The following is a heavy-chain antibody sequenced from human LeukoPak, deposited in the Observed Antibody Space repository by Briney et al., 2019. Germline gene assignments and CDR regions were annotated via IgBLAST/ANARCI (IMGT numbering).Heavy chain of an antibody. V-gene: IGHV3-23*01. CDR1: GFTFGDYA. D-gene: IGHD3-22*01. CDR2: ISGSGGST. CDR3: AKDGSDYYDSSGYDQYFQH. Sequence: GGSLRLSCTASGFTFGDYAMSWFRQAPGKGLEWVSAISGSGGSTYYADSVKGRFTISRDNSKNTLYLQMNSLRAEDTAVYHCAKDGSDYYDSSGYDQYFQHWGQGTLVTVSS. J-gene: IGHJ1*01.